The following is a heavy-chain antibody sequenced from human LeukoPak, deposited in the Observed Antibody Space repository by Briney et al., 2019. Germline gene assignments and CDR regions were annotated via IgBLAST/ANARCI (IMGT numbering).Heavy chain of an antibody. CDR2: IYSDNT. D-gene: IGHD1-14*01. CDR1: GFTVSSNS. Sequence: GGSLRLSCTVSGFTVSSNSMSWVRQAPGKGLEWVSFIYSDNTHYSDSVKGRFTISRDNSKNTLYLQMNSLRAEDTAVYYCAREPEPGGLDYWGQGTLVTVSS. V-gene: IGHV3-53*01. J-gene: IGHJ4*02. CDR3: AREPEPGGLDY.